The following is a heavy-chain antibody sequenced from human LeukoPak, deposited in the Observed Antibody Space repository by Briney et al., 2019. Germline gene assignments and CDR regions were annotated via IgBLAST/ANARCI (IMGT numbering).Heavy chain of an antibody. CDR3: AKDRVGALLYFDF. Sequence: ASVKVSCKASGYTFTSYYMHWVRQAPGQGLEWMGIINPSGGSTSYAQKFQGRVTMTRDTSTSTVYMELSSLRAEDTAVYYCAKDRVGALLYFDFWGQGTLVTVSS. CDR2: INPSGGST. D-gene: IGHD1-26*01. CDR1: GYTFTSYY. J-gene: IGHJ4*02. V-gene: IGHV1-46*01.